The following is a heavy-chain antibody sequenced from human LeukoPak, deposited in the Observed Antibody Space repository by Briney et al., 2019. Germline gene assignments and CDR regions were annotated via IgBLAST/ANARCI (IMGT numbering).Heavy chain of an antibody. D-gene: IGHD6-19*01. CDR1: GGSISRYH. CDR3: ARTNVWLDGGFLGYYYYYMDV. V-gene: IGHV4-59*01. J-gene: IGHJ6*03. Sequence: PSETLSLTCTVSGGSISRYHWSWIRQPPGKGLEWIAYIYYSGSTNYNPSLRSRVTISVDTSKNQFSLKLSSVIAADTAVYYCARTNVWLDGGFLGYYYYYMDVWGKGTTVTVSS. CDR2: IYYSGST.